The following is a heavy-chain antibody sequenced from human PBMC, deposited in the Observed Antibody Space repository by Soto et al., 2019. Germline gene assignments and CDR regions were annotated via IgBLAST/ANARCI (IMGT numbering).Heavy chain of an antibody. CDR2: ISYDGSNK. V-gene: IGHV3-30*18. CDR1: GFTFSSYG. D-gene: IGHD3-10*01. CDR3: AKDSGSGSYYNGIFDY. Sequence: GGSLRLSCAASGFTFSSYGMHWVRQAPGKGLEWVAVISYDGSNKYYADSVKGRFTISRDNSKNTLYLQMNSLRAEDTAVYYCAKDSGSGSYYNGIFDYWGQGTLVTVSS. J-gene: IGHJ4*02.